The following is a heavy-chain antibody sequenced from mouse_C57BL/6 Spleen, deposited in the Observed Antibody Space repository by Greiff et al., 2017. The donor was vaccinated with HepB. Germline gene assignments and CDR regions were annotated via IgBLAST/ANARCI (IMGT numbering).Heavy chain of an antibody. CDR2: IHPSDSDT. CDR3: ATLIYYDYDVGAY. CDR1: GYTFTSYW. J-gene: IGHJ3*01. Sequence: QVQLQQPGAELVKPGASVTVSCKASGYTFTSYWMHWVKQRPGQGLEWIGRIHPSDSDTNYNQKFKGKATLTVDKSSSTAYMQLSSLTSEDSAVYYCATLIYYDYDVGAYWGQGTLVTVSA. V-gene: IGHV1-74*01. D-gene: IGHD2-4*01.